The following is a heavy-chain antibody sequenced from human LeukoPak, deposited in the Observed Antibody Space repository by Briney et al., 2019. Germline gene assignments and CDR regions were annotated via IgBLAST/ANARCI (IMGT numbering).Heavy chain of an antibody. V-gene: IGHV4-34*01. CDR2: INHSGST. CDR1: GGSFSGYY. J-gene: IGHJ5*02. CDR3: ARRPGKYCSSTSCPVRFDP. Sequence: SETLSLTCAVYGGSFSGYYWSWIRQPPGKGLEWIGEINHSGSTNYNPSLKSRVTISVDTSKNQFSLKLSSVTAADTAVYYCARRPGKYCSSTSCPVRFDPWGQGTLVTVSS. D-gene: IGHD2-2*01.